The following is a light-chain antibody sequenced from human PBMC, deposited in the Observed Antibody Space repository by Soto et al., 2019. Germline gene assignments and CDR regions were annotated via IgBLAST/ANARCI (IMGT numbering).Light chain of an antibody. CDR1: QSVDSS. Sequence: DIVMTQSPDILSVSPGQRVILSCTTSQSVDSSLAWYQQLPGQAPRLLIYDVAIRATGIPDRFIGSGSGTEFTLTISSLQSEDIAIYFCQHYYKWPPAWTFGQGTKVDIK. CDR2: DVA. J-gene: IGKJ1*01. CDR3: QHYYKWPPAWT. V-gene: IGKV3D-15*01.